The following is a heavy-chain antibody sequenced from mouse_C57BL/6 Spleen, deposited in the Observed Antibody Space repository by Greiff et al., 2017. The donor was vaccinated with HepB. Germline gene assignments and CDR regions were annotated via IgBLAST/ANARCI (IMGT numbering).Heavy chain of an antibody. J-gene: IGHJ4*01. V-gene: IGHV1-69*01. CDR3: ARRRDAMDY. Sequence: VQLQQPGAELVMPGASVKLSCKASGYTFTSYWMHWVKQRPGQGLEWIGEIDPSDSYTNHNQKFKGKSTLTVDKSSSTAYMQLSSLTSEDSAVYYCARRRDAMDYWGQGTSVTVSS. CDR1: GYTFTSYW. CDR2: IDPSDSYT.